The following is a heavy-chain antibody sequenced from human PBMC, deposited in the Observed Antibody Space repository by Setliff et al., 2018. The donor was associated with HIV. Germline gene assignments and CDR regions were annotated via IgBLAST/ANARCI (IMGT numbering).Heavy chain of an antibody. Sequence: PSETLSLTCAVYGGSFSGYYWSWIRQPPGKGLEWIGGINHSGSTNYNPSLKSRVTISVDTSKNQFSLKLSSVAAADTAVYYCNIYYYYYMDVWGKGTTVTVSS. J-gene: IGHJ6*03. CDR3: NIYYYYYMDV. CDR1: GGSFSGYY. V-gene: IGHV4-34*01. CDR2: INHSGST.